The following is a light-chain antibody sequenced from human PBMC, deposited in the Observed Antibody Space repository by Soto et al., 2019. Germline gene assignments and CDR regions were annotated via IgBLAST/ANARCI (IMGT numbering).Light chain of an antibody. J-gene: IGKJ1*01. CDR1: QSITSY. CDR2: AAS. V-gene: IGKV1-8*01. Sequence: AILMTQSPSSFSASTGDRVTITCRASQSITSYLAWYQQKPGKAPKLLIYAASTLQSGVPSRFSGSGSGTDFTLTISCLQSDDFATYYCQQYYSYFWMFGQGTKVDIK. CDR3: QQYYSYFWM.